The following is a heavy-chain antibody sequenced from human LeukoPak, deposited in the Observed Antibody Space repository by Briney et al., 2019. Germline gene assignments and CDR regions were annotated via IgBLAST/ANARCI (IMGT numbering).Heavy chain of an antibody. CDR3: ARAQVHCSSTSCYGWYYYYGMDV. D-gene: IGHD2-2*01. V-gene: IGHV4-61*05. Sequence: SETLSLTCTISGGSISSSSYYWGWIRQPPGKGLEWIGYIYYSGSTNYNPSLKSRVTISVDTSKNQFSLKLSSVTAADTAVYYCARAQVHCSSTSCYGWYYYYGMDVWGQGTTVTVSS. J-gene: IGHJ6*02. CDR1: GGSISSSSYY. CDR2: IYYSGST.